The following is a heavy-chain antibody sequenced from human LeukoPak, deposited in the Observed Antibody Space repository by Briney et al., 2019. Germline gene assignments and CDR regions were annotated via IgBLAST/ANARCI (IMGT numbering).Heavy chain of an antibody. CDR2: IRSKTGNYAT. J-gene: IGHJ4*02. CDR1: GFTFSGSP. CDR3: TRLEAAADSDY. Sequence: GGSLELSCAASGFTFSGSPIHWVRQASGKGLEWVGRIRSKTGNYATAYTASVKGRFTISRDDSKNTSYLQMNSLKTEDTAMYYCTRLEAAADSDYWGQGTLVTVSS. V-gene: IGHV3-73*01. D-gene: IGHD6-13*01.